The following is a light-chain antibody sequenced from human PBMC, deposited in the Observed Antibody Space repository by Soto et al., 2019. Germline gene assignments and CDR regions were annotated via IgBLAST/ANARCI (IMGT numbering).Light chain of an antibody. J-gene: IGLJ2*01. Sequence: QSVLTQPASVSGSPGLSITISCSGSNSDVGLYNYVSWYQQYPGKAPKVIIFEVTNRPSGVSNRFSGSKSGNTASLTISGLQAEDEADYYCSSYTSYSTLIFGGGTNLTVL. CDR2: EVT. CDR3: SSYTSYSTLI. V-gene: IGLV2-14*01. CDR1: NSDVGLYNY.